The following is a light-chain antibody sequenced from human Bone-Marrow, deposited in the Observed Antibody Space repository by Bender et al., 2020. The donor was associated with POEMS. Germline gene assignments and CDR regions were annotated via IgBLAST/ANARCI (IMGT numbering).Light chain of an antibody. V-gene: IGLV3-1*01. CDR1: DLGDKY. CDR2: QDT. J-gene: IGLJ2*01. Sequence: SYEVTQPPSVSVSPGQTASITCSGDDLGDKYVAWYQQKQGQSPVLVIYQDTKRPSGIPERFSGSNSGNTATLTISGTQAMDEADYYCQAWDTYSVIFGGGTKLTVL. CDR3: QAWDTYSVI.